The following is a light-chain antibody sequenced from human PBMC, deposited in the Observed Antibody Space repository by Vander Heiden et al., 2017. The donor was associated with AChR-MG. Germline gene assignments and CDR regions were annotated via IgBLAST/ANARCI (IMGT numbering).Light chain of an antibody. CDR2: GAA. CDR1: QSVSSN. CDR3: QQHNNWPPIT. Sequence: EIVMTPPPATLSGSPRESATLSCRASQSVSSNFAWYQQQPAQAPRLLIYGAATSATGIPARFSGSGSGTEFTLTISSLQSEDFAVYYCQQHNNWPPITFGQGTKLEIK. V-gene: IGKV3-15*01. J-gene: IGKJ2*01.